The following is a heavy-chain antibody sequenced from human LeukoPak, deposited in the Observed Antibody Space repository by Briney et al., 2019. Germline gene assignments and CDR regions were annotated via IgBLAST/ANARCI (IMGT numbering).Heavy chain of an antibody. V-gene: IGHV4-34*01. CDR3: ASSRLDSGSYYYYYMDV. D-gene: IGHD6-25*01. Sequence: SETLSLTCAVYGGSFSGYYWSWIRQPPGKGLEWIGEINHSGSTNYNPSLKSRVTISVDTSKNQFSLKLSSVTAADTAVYYCASSRLDSGSYYYYYMDVWSKGTTVTVSS. CDR2: INHSGST. CDR1: GGSFSGYY. J-gene: IGHJ6*03.